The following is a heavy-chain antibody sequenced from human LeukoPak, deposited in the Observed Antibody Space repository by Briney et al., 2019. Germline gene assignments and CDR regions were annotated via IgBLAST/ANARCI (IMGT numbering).Heavy chain of an antibody. J-gene: IGHJ4*02. V-gene: IGHV3-30*04. CDR3: ARNSDYYDSSPQSV. D-gene: IGHD3-22*01. CDR2: IGHDGADK. CDR1: GNSVNHCA. Sequence: RRLSCAASGNSVNHCAFHSIRQAPGKGLEWVALIGHDGADKYYADSVKGRFLISRDNSKNMLFLQMNSLIIEDTAVYYCARNSDYYDSSPQSVRGLAPLV.